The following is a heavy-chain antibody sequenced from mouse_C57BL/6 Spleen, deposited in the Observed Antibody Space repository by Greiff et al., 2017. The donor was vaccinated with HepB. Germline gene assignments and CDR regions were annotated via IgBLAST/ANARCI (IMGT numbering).Heavy chain of an antibody. CDR2: ISSGSSTI. D-gene: IGHD3-3*01. J-gene: IGHJ4*01. Sequence: EVMLVESGGGLVKPGGSLKLSCAASGFTFSDYGMHWVRQAPEKGLEWVAYISSGSSTIYYADTVKGRFTISRDNAKNTLFLQITSLRSEDTAMYYCAWWGWYYAMDYWGQGTSVTVSS. CDR3: AWWGWYYAMDY. V-gene: IGHV5-17*01. CDR1: GFTFSDYG.